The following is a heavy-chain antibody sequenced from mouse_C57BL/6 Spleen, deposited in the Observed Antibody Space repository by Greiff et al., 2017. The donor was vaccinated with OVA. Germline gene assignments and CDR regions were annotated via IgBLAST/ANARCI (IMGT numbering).Heavy chain of an antibody. CDR3: AREVDSFYYAMDY. V-gene: IGHV1-82*01. CDR2: IYPGDGDT. CDR1: GYAFSSSW. J-gene: IGHJ4*01. Sequence: QVQLKQSGPELVKPGASVKISCKASGYAFSSSWMNWVKQRPGKGLEWIGRIYPGDGDTNYNGKFKGKATLTADKSSSTAYMQLSSLTSEDSAVYFCAREVDSFYYAMDYWGQGTSVTVSS.